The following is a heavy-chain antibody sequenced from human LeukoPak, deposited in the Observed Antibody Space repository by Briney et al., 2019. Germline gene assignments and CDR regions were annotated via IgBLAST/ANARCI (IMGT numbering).Heavy chain of an antibody. D-gene: IGHD2-21*01. V-gene: IGHV3-21*04. Sequence: GGSLRLSCAASGFTFNSYNMNWVRQARGKGLEWVSLISPDSSYTYYADSVKGRFTISRDNAKNSLYLQMKSLRAEDTAVYYCARDSPHQDLFDHWGQGTLVTVSS. CDR2: ISPDSSYT. CDR1: GFTFNSYN. J-gene: IGHJ4*02. CDR3: ARDSPHQDLFDH.